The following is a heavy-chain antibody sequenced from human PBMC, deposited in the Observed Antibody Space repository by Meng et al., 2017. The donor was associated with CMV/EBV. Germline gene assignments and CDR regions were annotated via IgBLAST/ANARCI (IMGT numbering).Heavy chain of an antibody. D-gene: IGHD6-25*01. CDR1: GFTFSSYA. CDR3: ARVIATADY. V-gene: IGHV3-30-3*01. CDR2: ISYDGSNK. J-gene: IGHJ4*02. Sequence: GGSLRPSCAASGFTFSSYAMHWVRQAPGKGLEWVAVISYDGSNKYYADSVKGRFTISRDNSKNTLYLQMNSLRAEDTAVYYCARVIATADYWGQGTLVTVSS.